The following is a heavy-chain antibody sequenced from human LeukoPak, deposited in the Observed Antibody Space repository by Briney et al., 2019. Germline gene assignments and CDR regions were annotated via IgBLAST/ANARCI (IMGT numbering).Heavy chain of an antibody. CDR2: IYSGGST. V-gene: IGHV3-66*01. D-gene: IGHD3-22*01. CDR3: AKDSVYDSSGYYKYYFDY. Sequence: GSLRLSCAASGFTVSSNFMSWVRQAPGKGLEWVSVIYSGGSTNYADSVKGRFSISRDNSKNTLYLQMNSLRAEDTAVYYCAKDSVYDSSGYYKYYFDYWGQGTLVTVSS. J-gene: IGHJ4*02. CDR1: GFTVSSNF.